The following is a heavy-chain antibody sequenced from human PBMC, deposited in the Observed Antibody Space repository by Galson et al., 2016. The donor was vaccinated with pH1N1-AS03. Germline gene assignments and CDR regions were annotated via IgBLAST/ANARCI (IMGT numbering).Heavy chain of an antibody. CDR2: INDSGST. V-gene: IGHV4-34*01. J-gene: IGHJ4*02. CDR1: GGSFSGYY. CDR3: ARAYGYGDYGIDY. D-gene: IGHD4-17*01. Sequence: SETLSLTCAVYGGSFSGYYWSWIRQSPGKGLEWIGEINDSGSTNYNPSLKSRVTISVDTSKNQFSLKLTSVTAADTAVYYCARAYGYGDYGIDYWGQGTLVTVSS.